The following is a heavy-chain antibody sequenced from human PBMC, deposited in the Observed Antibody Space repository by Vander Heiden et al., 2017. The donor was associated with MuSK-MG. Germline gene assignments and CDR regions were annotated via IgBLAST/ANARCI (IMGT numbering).Heavy chain of an antibody. D-gene: IGHD6-19*01. CDR3: AKDRYSSGWYWVY. Sequence: EVQLVESGGGLVQPGGSLKLSCAASGFPFSDYWMRWVRQAPGKGLEWVANIKRDGSEKYYVDAVKGRFTISRDNAKNSLYLQMNSLRAEDTAVYYCAKDRYSSGWYWVYWGQGTLVTVSS. V-gene: IGHV3-7*01. CDR2: IKRDGSEK. CDR1: GFPFSDYW. J-gene: IGHJ4*02.